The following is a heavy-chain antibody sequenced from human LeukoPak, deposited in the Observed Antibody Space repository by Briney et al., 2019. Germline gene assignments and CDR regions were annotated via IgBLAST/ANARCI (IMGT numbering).Heavy chain of an antibody. J-gene: IGHJ1*01. CDR1: GFTFSSYA. Sequence: GGSLRLSCAASGFTFSSYAMSWVRQAPGKGLEWVSAISGSGGNTYYADSVKGRFTISRDNSKNTLYLQMNSLRAEDTAVYYCAKDGLAYCGGDCYNAVYFQHWGQGTLVTVSS. CDR3: AKDGLAYCGGDCYNAVYFQH. CDR2: ISGSGGNT. D-gene: IGHD2-21*02. V-gene: IGHV3-23*01.